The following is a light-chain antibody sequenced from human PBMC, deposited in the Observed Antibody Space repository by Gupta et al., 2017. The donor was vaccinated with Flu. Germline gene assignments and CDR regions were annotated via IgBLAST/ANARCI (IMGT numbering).Light chain of an antibody. CDR2: DVN. V-gene: IGLV2-11*01. CDR3: CAYAGASDWV. Sequence: QSSPTQPRSLSGSPGQSVTITCTGTANDVGGHNFVSWYHQNAGEAPKLLLYDVNTRPSGVPYRFSGSKSGNTASLTISGLQPEDEGDFYCCAYAGASDWVFGGGTRLTVL. J-gene: IGLJ3*02. CDR1: ANDVGGHNF.